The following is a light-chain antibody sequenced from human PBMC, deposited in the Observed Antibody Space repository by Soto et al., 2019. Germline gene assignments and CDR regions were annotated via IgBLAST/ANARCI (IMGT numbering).Light chain of an antibody. Sequence: DAQMTQSPSTLSASVGDRVTITCRASQGISDWLAWYQQKPGKAPHLLIYKASRLESGVPSRLSGRGFGTEFTLTLSSLQPDDVGNYYCQQFNTWPFGQGINVEI. V-gene: IGKV1-5*03. CDR3: QQFNTWP. J-gene: IGKJ1*01. CDR1: QGISDW. CDR2: KAS.